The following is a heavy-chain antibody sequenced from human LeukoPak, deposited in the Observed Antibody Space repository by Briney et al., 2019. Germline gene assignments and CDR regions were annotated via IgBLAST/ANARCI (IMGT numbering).Heavy chain of an antibody. CDR2: ISWNSGSI. V-gene: IGHV3-9*01. CDR1: GFTFDDYA. J-gene: IGHJ3*02. CDR3: AKDFAFDI. Sequence: GGSLRLSCAASGFTFDDYAMHWVRQAPGKGLEWVSGISWNSGSIGYADSVKGRFTISRDNAKNSLYLQMNSLRAEDTALYYFAKDFAFDIWGQGTMVTVSS.